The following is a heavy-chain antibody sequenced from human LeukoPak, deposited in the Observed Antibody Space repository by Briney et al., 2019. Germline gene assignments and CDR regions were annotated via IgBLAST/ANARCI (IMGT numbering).Heavy chain of an antibody. Sequence: PSETLSLTCTVSGGSISDYYWSWIRQPPGRGLEWIGYSGNTNHNPSLKSRVTISVDTSKNQFSLKLSSVTAADTAVYYCARTYYYDSSGYLAPLYYFDYWGQGTLVTVSS. CDR1: GGSISDYY. CDR3: ARTYYYDSSGYLAPLYYFDY. V-gene: IGHV4-59*08. J-gene: IGHJ4*02. D-gene: IGHD3-22*01. CDR2: YSGNT.